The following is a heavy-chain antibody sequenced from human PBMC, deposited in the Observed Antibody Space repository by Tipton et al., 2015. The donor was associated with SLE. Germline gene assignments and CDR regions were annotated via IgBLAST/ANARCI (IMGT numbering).Heavy chain of an antibody. CDR1: GASISSYY. CDR3: ASGAYGSGTFYRGGWFDP. CDR2: IYTGGGT. J-gene: IGHJ5*02. D-gene: IGHD3-10*01. V-gene: IGHV4-4*08. Sequence: TLSLTCTVSGASISSYYWSWIRPFPGKGLEWIGYIYTGGGTNYNPSLKSRVTISVDESKNQFSLKLTSVTAADTAVYYCASGAYGSGTFYRGGWFDPWGQGTLVTVSS.